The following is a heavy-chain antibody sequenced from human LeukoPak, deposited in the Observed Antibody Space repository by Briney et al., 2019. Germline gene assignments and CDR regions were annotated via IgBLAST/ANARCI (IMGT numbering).Heavy chain of an antibody. CDR2: ISSSSSYI. V-gene: IGHV3-21*01. CDR1: GFTFSSYS. CDR3: ARERIAVAGFDAFDI. Sequence: PGGSLRLSCGASGFTFSSYSMNWVRQAPGKGLEWVSSISSSSSYIYYADSVKGRFTISRDNAKNSLYLQMNSLRAEDTAVYYCARERIAVAGFDAFDIWGQGTMVTVSS. J-gene: IGHJ3*02. D-gene: IGHD6-19*01.